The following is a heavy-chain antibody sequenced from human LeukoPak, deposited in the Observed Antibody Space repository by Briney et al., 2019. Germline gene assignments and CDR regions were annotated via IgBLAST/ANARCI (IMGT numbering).Heavy chain of an antibody. CDR1: GFTFSTYT. Sequence: GGSLRPSCAASGFTFSTYTMNWVRQAPGKGLEWVSFISSSSSYMYYADSVRGRFTISRDNTKKSLYLQMTSLRAEDTAVYYCARDFSGYDYNFDYWGQGTLVTVSS. D-gene: IGHD5-12*01. CDR3: ARDFSGYDYNFDY. CDR2: ISSSSSYM. J-gene: IGHJ4*02. V-gene: IGHV3-21*01.